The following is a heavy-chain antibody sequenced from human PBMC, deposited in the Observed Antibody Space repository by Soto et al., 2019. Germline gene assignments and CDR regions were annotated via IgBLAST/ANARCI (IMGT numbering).Heavy chain of an antibody. V-gene: IGHV4-30-4*01. CDR1: GGSISSRDYY. D-gene: IGHD3-10*01. Sequence: IQSLTCTVSGGSISSRDYYWSWIRQPPGKGLEWIWYIYYSGTTFYNPSLKSRVTISVDTSKNQFSLKLSSVTAADTAVYYCGRDRGPDVCGQGTTGTVSS. CDR3: GRDRGPDV. CDR2: IYYSGTT. J-gene: IGHJ6*02.